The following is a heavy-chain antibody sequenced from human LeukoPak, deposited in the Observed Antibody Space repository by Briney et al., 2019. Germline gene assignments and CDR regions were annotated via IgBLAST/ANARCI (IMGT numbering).Heavy chain of an antibody. J-gene: IGHJ4*02. CDR1: GFTFSRYW. Sequence: QPGGSLRLSCAASGFTFSRYWLSWVRQAPGKGLEWVANIQQDGSEKYYVDSAKGRFTISRDNARNSLHLQMNSLRADDTAVYYCARYSDGDYSRPIDYWGQGTLVTVSS. D-gene: IGHD4-17*01. CDR3: ARYSDGDYSRPIDY. CDR2: IQQDGSEK. V-gene: IGHV3-7*05.